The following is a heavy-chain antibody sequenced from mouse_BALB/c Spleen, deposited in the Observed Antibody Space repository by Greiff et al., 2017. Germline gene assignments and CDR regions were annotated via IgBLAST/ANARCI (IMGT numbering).Heavy chain of an antibody. CDR1: GYTFTSYV. CDR3: ARDGYSWYFDV. V-gene: IGHV1-14*01. CDR2: INPYNDGT. Sequence: EVQLQQSGPELVRPGASVKMSCKASGYTFTSYVMHWVKQKPGQGLEWIGYINPYNDGTKYNEKFKGKATLTSDKSSSTAYMELSSLTSEDSAVYYCARDGYSWYFDVWGAGTTVTVSS. J-gene: IGHJ1*01. D-gene: IGHD2-3*01.